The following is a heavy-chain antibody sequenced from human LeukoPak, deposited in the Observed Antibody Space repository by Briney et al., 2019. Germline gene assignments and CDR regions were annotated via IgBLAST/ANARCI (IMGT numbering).Heavy chain of an antibody. Sequence: VASVKVSCKASGYTFTSHDINWVRQATGQGLEWMGWMNPSSVTTGSAQKFQGRGTMTWNTSITTAYMELSGMRSEDTAVYYCARVAVAGTGDWFDPWGQGTLVTVSS. CDR2: MNPSSVTT. CDR1: GYTFTSHD. D-gene: IGHD6-19*01. J-gene: IGHJ5*02. V-gene: IGHV1-8*01. CDR3: ARVAVAGTGDWFDP.